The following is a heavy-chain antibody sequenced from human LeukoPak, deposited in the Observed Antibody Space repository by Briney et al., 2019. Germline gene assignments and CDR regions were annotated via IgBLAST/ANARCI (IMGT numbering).Heavy chain of an antibody. J-gene: IGHJ4*02. Sequence: SVNVSCKASGGTFSSYAISWVRQAPGQGLEWMGGIIPIFGTANYAQKFQGRVTITADESTSTAYMELSSLRSEDTAVYYCARVEDSSGWYWAYWGQGTLVTVSS. CDR3: ARVEDSSGWYWAY. CDR1: GGTFSSYA. V-gene: IGHV1-69*13. D-gene: IGHD6-19*01. CDR2: IIPIFGTA.